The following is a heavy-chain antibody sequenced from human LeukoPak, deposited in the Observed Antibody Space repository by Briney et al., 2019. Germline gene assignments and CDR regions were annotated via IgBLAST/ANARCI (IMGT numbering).Heavy chain of an antibody. V-gene: IGHV1-2*02. Sequence: GASVKVSCKASGYTFTGYYMHWVRQAPGQGLEWMGWINPNSGGTNYAQKFQGRVTMTRDTSISTAYMELSRLRSDDTAVYYCAREIVVVPAASFDPWGQGTLVTVSS. CDR1: GYTFTGYY. CDR3: AREIVVVPAASFDP. D-gene: IGHD2-2*01. J-gene: IGHJ5*02. CDR2: INPNSGGT.